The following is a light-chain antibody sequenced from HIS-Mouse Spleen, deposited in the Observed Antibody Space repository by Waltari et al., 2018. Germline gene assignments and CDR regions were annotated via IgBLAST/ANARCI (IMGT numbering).Light chain of an antibody. Sequence: QSVLTQPPSASGTPGQRVTISCSGRSSNIGSNYGYWYQQLPGTAPKLLIYRNNQRPSGVPDRFSGSKSGTSASLAISGLRSEDEADYYCAAWDDSLSGVVFGGGTKLTVL. CDR3: AAWDDSLSGVV. CDR1: SSNIGSNY. J-gene: IGLJ2*01. V-gene: IGLV1-47*01. CDR2: RNN.